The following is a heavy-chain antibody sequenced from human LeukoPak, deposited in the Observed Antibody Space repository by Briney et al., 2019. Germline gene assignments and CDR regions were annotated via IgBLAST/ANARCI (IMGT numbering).Heavy chain of an antibody. Sequence: PGGSLRLSCAASGFTFDDYGMSWVRQAPGKGLEWVSGINWNGGSTGYADSVKGRFTISRDNAKNSVSLQMNSLRAEDSAVYYCARAGILNCGGDCFFDYWGQGTLVTVSS. CDR2: INWNGGST. V-gene: IGHV3-20*04. D-gene: IGHD2-21*02. J-gene: IGHJ4*02. CDR1: GFTFDDYG. CDR3: ARAGILNCGGDCFFDY.